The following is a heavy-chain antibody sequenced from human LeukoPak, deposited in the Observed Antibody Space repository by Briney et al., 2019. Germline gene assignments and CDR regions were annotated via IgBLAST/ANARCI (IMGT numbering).Heavy chain of an antibody. D-gene: IGHD5-18*01. CDR2: IDHRGNT. CDR3: VRRAGYLDL. CDR1: EYSINSGHH. Sequence: RPSETLSLTCGVSEYSINSGHHWAWIRQPPGNGLEGIGRIDHRGNTYYNASPRSRVAISVDTSNNKLSLKLTSVPAADTAVYYCVRRAGYLDLWGQGTQVTVSS. J-gene: IGHJ5*02. V-gene: IGHV4-38-2*01.